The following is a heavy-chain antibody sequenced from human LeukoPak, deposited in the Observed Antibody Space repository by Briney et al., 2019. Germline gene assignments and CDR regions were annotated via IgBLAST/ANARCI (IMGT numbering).Heavy chain of an antibody. Sequence: PGGSLRLSRAASGFTVSSNYMSWVRQAPGKGLEWVSVIYSGGSTYYADSVKGRFTISRDNSKNTLYLQMNSLRAEDTAVYYCARGDLWFGELLVPFDYWGQGTLVTVSS. V-gene: IGHV3-53*01. D-gene: IGHD3-10*01. J-gene: IGHJ4*02. CDR1: GFTVSSNY. CDR2: IYSGGST. CDR3: ARGDLWFGELLVPFDY.